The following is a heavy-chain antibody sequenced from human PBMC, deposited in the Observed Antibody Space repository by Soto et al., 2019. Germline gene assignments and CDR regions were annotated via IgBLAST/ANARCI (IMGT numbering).Heavy chain of an antibody. CDR3: ANRISSDMGV. V-gene: IGHV1-46*02. CDR1: GYTFNNHY. J-gene: IGHJ6*02. D-gene: IGHD2-15*01. Sequence: QVQLVQSGAEVKEPGASVKVSCKASGYTFNNHYIHWVRQAPGQGLKWMGRIHPSYGDTTFAQRFRGRVTLTRDTSSTTVYMELTSLTSADTAVYYCANRISSDMGVWGQGTTVTVSS. CDR2: IHPSYGDT.